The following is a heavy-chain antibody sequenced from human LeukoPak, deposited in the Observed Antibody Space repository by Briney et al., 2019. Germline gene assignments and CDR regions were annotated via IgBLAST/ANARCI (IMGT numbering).Heavy chain of an antibody. CDR2: ISYDGSNK. CDR1: GFTFSSYA. J-gene: IGHJ6*02. D-gene: IGHD3-22*01. V-gene: IGHV3-30-3*01. Sequence: GGSLRLSCAASGFTFSSYAMPWVRQAPGKGLEWVAVISYDGSNKYYADSVKGRFTISRDNSKNTLYLQMNSLRAEDTAVYYCAREHHYYDSSGYYSPDHYGMDVWGQGTTVTVSS. CDR3: AREHHYYDSSGYYSPDHYGMDV.